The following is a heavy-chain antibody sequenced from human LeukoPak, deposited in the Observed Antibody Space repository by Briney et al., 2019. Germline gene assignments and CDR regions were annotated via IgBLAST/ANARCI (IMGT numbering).Heavy chain of an antibody. V-gene: IGHV3-21*01. CDR3: ARDPYSGNYGAYYYYYMDV. Sequence: GGSLRLSCAASGFTFSSYWMSWVRQAPGQRLEWVSSITSGSSYIYYADSVKGRFTISRDNAKSSLYLQMDSLRAEDTAVYYCARDPYSGNYGAYYYYYMDVWGKGTTVTISS. CDR2: ITSGSSYI. D-gene: IGHD1-26*01. CDR1: GFTFSSYW. J-gene: IGHJ6*03.